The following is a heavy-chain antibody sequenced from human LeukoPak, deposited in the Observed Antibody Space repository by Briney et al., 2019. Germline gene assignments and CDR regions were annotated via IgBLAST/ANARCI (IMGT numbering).Heavy chain of an antibody. Sequence: GGSLRLSCAASGFTFSSYGVHWVRQAPGKGLEWVAFIRYDGSNKYYADSVKGRFTISRDNSKNTLYLQMNSLRAEDTAVYYCARGPSGYHNTGGQGTLVTVSS. D-gene: IGHD5-12*01. CDR3: ARGPSGYHNT. V-gene: IGHV3-30*02. CDR1: GFTFSSYG. CDR2: IRYDGSNK. J-gene: IGHJ4*02.